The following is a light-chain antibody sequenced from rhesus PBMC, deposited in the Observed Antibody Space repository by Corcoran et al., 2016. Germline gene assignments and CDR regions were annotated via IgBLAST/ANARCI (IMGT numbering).Light chain of an antibody. Sequence: DIQMTQSPSSLSASVGDTVTITCRASQGISNNLAWYQQKPGKVPKVLIYFSSPLQSGVPSRFSGTGSGTVFTLTISSLQPEDFATYYCQHGYGTPFTFGPGTKLDIK. V-gene: IGKV1S15*01. CDR3: QHGYGTPFT. CDR2: FSS. J-gene: IGKJ3*01. CDR1: QGISNN.